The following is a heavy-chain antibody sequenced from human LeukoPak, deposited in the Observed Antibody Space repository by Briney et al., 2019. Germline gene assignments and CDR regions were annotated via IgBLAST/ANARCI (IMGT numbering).Heavy chain of an antibody. CDR3: AVGATHYYMDV. D-gene: IGHD3-16*01. CDR2: IYYSGST. J-gene: IGHJ6*03. V-gene: IGHV4-59*08. CDR1: GGSIRGYY. Sequence: SETLSLTCTVSGGSIRGYYWSWVRQPPGKGLEWIAYIYYSGSTNYNPSLKSRVTISLDTSKNQFSLRLSSVTAADTAVYYCAVGATHYYMDVWGKGTTVTVSS.